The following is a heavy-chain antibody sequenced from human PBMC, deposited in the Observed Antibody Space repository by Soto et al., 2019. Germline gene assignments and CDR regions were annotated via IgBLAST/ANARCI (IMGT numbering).Heavy chain of an antibody. CDR2: IPNTENKK. CDR1: GFTFSSYG. V-gene: IGHV3-30-3*01. Sequence: QVHLEESGGGVVQPGTSLRLSCVASGFTFSSYGMHWVRQAPGKGLEWVAVIPNTENKKYYADSVKGRFTISRDNSQNTLVLQMDSLMSEDTAMYYCARTAGGRVRGALDIWGQGTMVTVS. D-gene: IGHD6-13*01. CDR3: ARTAGGRVRGALDI. J-gene: IGHJ3*02.